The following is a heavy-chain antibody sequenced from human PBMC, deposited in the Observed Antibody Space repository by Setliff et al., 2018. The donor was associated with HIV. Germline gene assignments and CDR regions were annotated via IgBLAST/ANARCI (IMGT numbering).Heavy chain of an antibody. D-gene: IGHD6-13*01. CDR2: ISGSGGST. J-gene: IGHJ6*03. CDR3: AKDLGGSSWYLDYYYNMDV. Sequence: GGSLRLSCAASGFTFSSSWMSWVRQAPGKGLEWVSAISGSGGSTYYADSVKGRFTISRDNSKNTLYLQMNSLRAEDTAVYYCAKDLGGSSWYLDYYYNMDVWGKGTTVTVSS. V-gene: IGHV3-23*01. CDR1: GFTFSSSW.